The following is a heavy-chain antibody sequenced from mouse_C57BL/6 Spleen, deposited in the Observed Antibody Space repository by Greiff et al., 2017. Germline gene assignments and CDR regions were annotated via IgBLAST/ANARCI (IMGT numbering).Heavy chain of an antibody. Sequence: VQLQQSGPGLVQPSQSLSITCTVSGFSLTSYGVHWVRQSPGKGLEWLGVIWSGGSTDYNAAFISRLSISKDNSKSQVFFKMNSLQADDTAIYYCARGNYYFDYWGQGTTRTVSS. CDR1: GFSLTSYG. J-gene: IGHJ2*01. CDR2: IWSGGST. CDR3: ARGNYYFDY. V-gene: IGHV2-2*01.